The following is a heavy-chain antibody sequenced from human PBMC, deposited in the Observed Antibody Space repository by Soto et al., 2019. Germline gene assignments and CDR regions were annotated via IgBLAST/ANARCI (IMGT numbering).Heavy chain of an antibody. J-gene: IGHJ6*02. V-gene: IGHV1-69*12. CDR3: ARNGGPLGSYYYGMDV. D-gene: IGHD3-16*01. Sequence: QVQLVQSGAEVQKPGSSVKVSCKASGGTFSSYAISWVRQAPGQGLEWMGGIIPIFGTANYAQKFQGRATITADESTSTAYMELSSLRSEDTAVYYCARNGGPLGSYYYGMDVWGQGTTVTVSS. CDR2: IIPIFGTA. CDR1: GGTFSSYA.